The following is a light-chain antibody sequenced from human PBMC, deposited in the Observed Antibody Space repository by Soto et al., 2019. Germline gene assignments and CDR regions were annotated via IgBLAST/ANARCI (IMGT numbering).Light chain of an antibody. CDR3: QQYYSYPLT. J-gene: IGKJ4*01. Sequence: IQMTQSPSTLSGSVGDRVTITCRASQTISSWLAWYQQKPGKAPKLLIYKASTLKSGVPSRFSGSGSGTDFTLTISCLQSEDFATYYCQQYYSYPLTFGGGTKVDIK. V-gene: IGKV1-5*03. CDR1: QTISSW. CDR2: KAS.